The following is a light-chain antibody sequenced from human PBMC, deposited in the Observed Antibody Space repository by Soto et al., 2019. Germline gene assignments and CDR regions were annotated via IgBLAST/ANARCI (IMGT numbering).Light chain of an antibody. V-gene: IGKV3-20*01. CDR3: QQYSRAPLT. Sequence: EMVLTQSPATLSLSPGERATLSCRASQSVTDNYLAWYQQKPGQAPRLVISGASSRTSGIPDRFSASGSGTDFTLTISRLEPEDFAVYYCQQYSRAPLTFGQGTKVDI. CDR2: GAS. J-gene: IGKJ1*01. CDR1: QSVTDNY.